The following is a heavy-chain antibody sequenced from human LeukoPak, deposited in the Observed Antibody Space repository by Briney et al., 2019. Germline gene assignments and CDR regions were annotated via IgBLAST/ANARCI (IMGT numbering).Heavy chain of an antibody. V-gene: IGHV1-18*01. CDR3: ARVRGQGSYYSYYCYMDV. CDR2: ISAYNGNT. CDR1: GYTFTSYG. D-gene: IGHD3-10*01. J-gene: IGHJ6*03. Sequence: ASVKVSCKASGYTFTSYGISWVRQAPGQGLEWMGWISAYNGNTNYAQKLQGRVTMTTDTSTSTAYMELRSLRSDDTAVYYCARVRGQGSYYSYYCYMDVWGKGTAVTISS.